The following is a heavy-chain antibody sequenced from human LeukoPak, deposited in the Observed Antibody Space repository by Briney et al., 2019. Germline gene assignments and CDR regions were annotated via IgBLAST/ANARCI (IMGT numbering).Heavy chain of an antibody. Sequence: GGSLRLSCATSGFTFSSYSMHWVRQAPGKGLEWVALISYDGSHKYYADTVKGRVTISRDNSKNTLYLQMNSLRTEDTAIYYCARGMRGSSWLSFDYWGQGTLVTVSS. J-gene: IGHJ4*02. D-gene: IGHD6-13*01. CDR2: ISYDGSHK. V-gene: IGHV3-30*04. CDR1: GFTFSSYS. CDR3: ARGMRGSSWLSFDY.